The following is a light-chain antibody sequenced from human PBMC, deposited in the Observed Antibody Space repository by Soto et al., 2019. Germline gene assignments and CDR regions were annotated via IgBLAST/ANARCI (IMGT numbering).Light chain of an antibody. CDR1: SSDVGSYNL. CDR3: CSYAGSSAFLV. V-gene: IGLV2-23*02. CDR2: EVY. Sequence: QSVLTQPASVSGSPGQSITIPCTGSSSDVGSYNLVSWYQHHPGKAPKLIVSEVYKRPSGISNRFSGSKSGNTASLTISGLQAEDEADYYCCSYAGSSAFLVFGGGTKLT. J-gene: IGLJ2*01.